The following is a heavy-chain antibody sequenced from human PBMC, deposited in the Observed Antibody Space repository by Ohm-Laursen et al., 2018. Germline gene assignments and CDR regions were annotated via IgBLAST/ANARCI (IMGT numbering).Heavy chain of an antibody. CDR1: GYTFTSYD. CDR3: ARGNAEVPAAAYS. J-gene: IGHJ4*02. Sequence: VASVKVSCKASGYTFTSYDINWVRQATGQGLEWMGWINPNSGNTGYAQKFQGRVTMTRDTSISTAYMELSSLSSEDTAVYYCARGNAEVPAAAYSWGQGTLVTVSS. D-gene: IGHD2-2*01. V-gene: IGHV1-8*01. CDR2: INPNSGNT.